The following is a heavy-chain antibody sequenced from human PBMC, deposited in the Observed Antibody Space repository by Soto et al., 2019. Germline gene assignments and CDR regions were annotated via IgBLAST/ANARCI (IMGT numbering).Heavy chain of an antibody. CDR1: GLTFSRFA. CDR3: ARDLDNSGFYFFDY. J-gene: IGHJ4*02. V-gene: IGHV3-30-3*01. CDR2: MSYDGGNK. Sequence: GGSLRLSCAASGLTFSRFAMRWVRQATGRGLEWVAIMSYDGGNKYYADSVKGRFTISRDNSKDTLYLQMNSLRPEDTAVYYCARDLDNSGFYFFDYWGQGTLVTVSS. D-gene: IGHD3-22*01.